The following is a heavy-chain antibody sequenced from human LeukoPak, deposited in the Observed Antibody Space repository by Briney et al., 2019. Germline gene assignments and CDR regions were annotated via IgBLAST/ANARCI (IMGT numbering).Heavy chain of an antibody. V-gene: IGHV3-30*18. CDR1: GFTFSSYG. J-gene: IGHJ3*02. CDR2: ISSDGSNE. D-gene: IGHD5-24*01. CDR3: AKDDGDGYNYDPFDI. Sequence: GGSLRLSCAASGFTFSSYGMHWVRQAPGKGLEWVAVISSDGSNEDYADPVKGRFAISRDNSKNTLYLQMNSLRAEDTAVYYCAKDDGDGYNYDPFDIWGQGTIVTVSS.